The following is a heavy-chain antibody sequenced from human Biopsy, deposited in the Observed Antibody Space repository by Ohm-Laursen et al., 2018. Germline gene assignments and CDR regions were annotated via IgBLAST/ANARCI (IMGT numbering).Heavy chain of an antibody. J-gene: IGHJ6*02. V-gene: IGHV3-21*01. Sequence: GSLRLSCAASGFSVSSYDMNWVRQAPGKELEWISTISSSSDNIYYVDSVKGRFTISRDNAKNSLYLQMNSLRAEDTAVYYCARSRGNSGIATIYYYGMDVWGQGTTVTVSS. CDR1: GFSVSSYD. D-gene: IGHD3-10*01. CDR2: ISSSSDNI. CDR3: ARSRGNSGIATIYYYGMDV.